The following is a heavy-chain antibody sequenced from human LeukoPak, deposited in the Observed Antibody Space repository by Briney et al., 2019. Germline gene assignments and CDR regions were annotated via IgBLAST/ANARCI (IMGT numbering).Heavy chain of an antibody. CDR3: AKEGSSSWYGNYYFDY. J-gene: IGHJ4*02. Sequence: GGSLRLSCAASGFTLSSYGMHWVRQAPGKGLEWVAVISYDGSNKYYADSVKGRFTISRDNSKNTLYLQMNSLRAEDTAVYYCAKEGSSSWYGNYYFDYWGQGTLVTVSS. V-gene: IGHV3-30*18. CDR2: ISYDGSNK. CDR1: GFTLSSYG. D-gene: IGHD6-13*01.